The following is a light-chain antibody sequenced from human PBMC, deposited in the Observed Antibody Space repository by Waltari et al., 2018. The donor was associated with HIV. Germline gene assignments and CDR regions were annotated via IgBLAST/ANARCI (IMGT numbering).Light chain of an antibody. CDR1: KLENKY. Sequence: SYELTQPPSVSVSPGQTASITCSGHKLENKYACWYQQKPGQSPVLVIYLDNKLPSGIPGRFSGSNSGNTATLTIRGTQAMDEADYYCQSYDDTVSVEVFGGGTRLTVL. CDR3: QSYDDTVSVEV. V-gene: IGLV3-1*01. CDR2: LDN. J-gene: IGLJ2*01.